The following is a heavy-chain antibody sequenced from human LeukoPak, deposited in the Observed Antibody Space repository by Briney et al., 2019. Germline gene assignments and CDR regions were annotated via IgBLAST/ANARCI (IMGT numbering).Heavy chain of an antibody. CDR2: IYDSGST. J-gene: IGHJ3*02. CDR1: GGSISRYY. V-gene: IGHV4-4*07. CDR3: SRAVDTAMLDDAFDI. D-gene: IGHD5-18*01. Sequence: SETLSLTCTVSGGSISRYYWSWVRQPAGKGLEWVGRIYDSGSTNYNPSLKSRVNISVDPFKSQFSLKLTSLTAADTAVYFCSRAVDTAMLDDAFDIWGQGTMVTVSS.